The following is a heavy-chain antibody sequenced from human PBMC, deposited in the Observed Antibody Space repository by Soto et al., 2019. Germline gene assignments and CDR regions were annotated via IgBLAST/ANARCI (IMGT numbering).Heavy chain of an antibody. V-gene: IGHV2-70*01. CDR3: ARNLRLGNHGGYYYYYGMDV. D-gene: IGHD3-16*01. Sequence: AGPTLVNPTQTLTLTCTVSVFSLSTRGMCVSWIRHPPGKALDWLALIDWDYDKYYSTSLKTMLTISKDTSKNQVVLTMTNMDPVDTATYYCARNLRLGNHGGYYYYYGMDVWGQGTTVTVSS. CDR1: VFSLSTRGMC. J-gene: IGHJ6*02. CDR2: IDWDYDK.